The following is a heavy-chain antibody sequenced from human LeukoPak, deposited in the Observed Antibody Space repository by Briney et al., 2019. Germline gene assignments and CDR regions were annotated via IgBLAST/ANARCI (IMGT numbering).Heavy chain of an antibody. CDR1: GGSISSSSYY. CDR2: IYYSGST. J-gene: IGHJ6*03. Sequence: PSETLSLTCTVSGGSISSSSYYWGWFRKPPGKGLEWIGSIYYSGSTYYNPSLKSRVTISVDTSKNQFSLKLSSVTAADTAVYYCARGITILYMDVWGKGTTVTVSS. D-gene: IGHD3-3*01. CDR3: ARGITILYMDV. V-gene: IGHV4-39*07.